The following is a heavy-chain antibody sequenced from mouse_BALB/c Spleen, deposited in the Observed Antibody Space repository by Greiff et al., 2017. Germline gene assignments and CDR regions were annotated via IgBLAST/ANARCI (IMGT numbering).Heavy chain of an antibody. V-gene: IGHV3-2*02. D-gene: IGHD1-1*01. CDR1: GYSFTSDYA. CDR3: GRNEYYGGGAMDY. J-gene: IGHJ4*01. CDR2: ISYSGST. Sequence: EVKLVESGPGLVKPSQSLSLTCTVTGYSFTSDYAWYWIRQSPGNILEWMGYISYSGSTSYNPSLKSRISITRDTSKNQFFLQLNSVTTEDTAIYYCGRNEYYGGGAMDYWGQGTSVTVSA.